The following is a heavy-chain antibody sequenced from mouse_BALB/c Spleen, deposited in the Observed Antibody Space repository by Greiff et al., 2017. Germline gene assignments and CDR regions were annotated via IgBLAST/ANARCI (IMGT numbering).Heavy chain of an antibody. Sequence: QVHVKQSGPGLVAPSQSLSITCTVSGFSLTSYGVHWVRQPPGKGLEWLGVIWAGGSTNYNSALMSRLSISKDNSKSQVFLKMNSLQTDDTAMYYCARVGTARATSWFAYWGQGTLVTVSA. V-gene: IGHV2-9*02. J-gene: IGHJ3*01. CDR2: IWAGGST. CDR1: GFSLTSYG. CDR3: ARVGTARATSWFAY. D-gene: IGHD3-2*01.